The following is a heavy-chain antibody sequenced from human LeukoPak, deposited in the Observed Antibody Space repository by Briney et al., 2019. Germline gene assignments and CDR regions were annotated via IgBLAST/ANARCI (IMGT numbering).Heavy chain of an antibody. V-gene: IGHV3-30*02. D-gene: IGHD6-13*01. CDR2: IRYDGSNK. CDR3: AKDRGIAAAGILNY. CDR1: GFTFSSYG. Sequence: PGGSLRLSCAASGFTFSSYGMHWVRQAPGKGLEWVAFIRYDGSNKYYADSVKGRFTISRDNSKNTLYLQMNSLRAEDTAVYYCAKDRGIAAAGILNYWGQGTLVTVSS. J-gene: IGHJ4*02.